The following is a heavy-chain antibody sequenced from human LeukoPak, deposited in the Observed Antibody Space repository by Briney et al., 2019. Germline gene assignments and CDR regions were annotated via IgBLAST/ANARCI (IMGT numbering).Heavy chain of an antibody. V-gene: IGHV4-61*02. CDR3: ARAVTGIAVAGTHAFDI. CDR2: IYTSGST. J-gene: IGHJ3*02. Sequence: SETLSLTCTVSGGSISSGSYYWSWIRQPAGKGLEWTGRIYTSGSTNYNPSLKSRVTISVDTSKNQFSLKLSSVTAADTAVYYCARAVTGIAVAGTHAFDIWGQGTMVTVSS. CDR1: GGSISSGSYY. D-gene: IGHD6-19*01.